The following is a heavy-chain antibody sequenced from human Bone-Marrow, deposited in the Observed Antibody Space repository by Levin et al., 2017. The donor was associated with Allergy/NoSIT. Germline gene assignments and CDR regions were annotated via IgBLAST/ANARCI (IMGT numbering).Heavy chain of an antibody. J-gene: IGHJ4*02. V-gene: IGHV3-23*01. CDR1: GFTFSTYA. Sequence: PGGSLRLSCAASGFTFSTYAMSWVRQAPGKGLDWVSGISGSGSNTYYADSAKGRFTISRDNSKSTLYLQMNSLRTEDTAVYYCVKTGDSSGNYLGHKGLDYWGQGTLVTVSS. CDR2: ISGSGSNT. D-gene: IGHD3-22*01. CDR3: VKTGDSSGNYLGHKGLDY.